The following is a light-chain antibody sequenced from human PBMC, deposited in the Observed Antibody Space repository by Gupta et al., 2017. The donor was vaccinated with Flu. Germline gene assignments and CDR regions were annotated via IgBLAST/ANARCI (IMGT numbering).Light chain of an antibody. CDR3: QQYYTTPWT. J-gene: IGKJ1*01. CDR1: QSVLSSSNNNNY. CDR2: WAS. Sequence: DIVMIQSPDSLAVSLGERATINCKSSQSVLSSSNNNNYVAWYQQKPGQPPNLLIYWASTRESGVPDRFSGRGSETDFTPTISSLQTEDVAVYYCQQYYTTPWTFGRGTKVEIK. V-gene: IGKV4-1*01.